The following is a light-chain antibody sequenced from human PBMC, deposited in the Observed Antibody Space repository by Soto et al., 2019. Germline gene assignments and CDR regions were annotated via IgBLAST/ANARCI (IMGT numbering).Light chain of an antibody. V-gene: IGKV1-39*01. J-gene: IGKJ5*01. Sequence: SQMTQYPSSLSASVGCRFTIPCRASQSISSYLNWYQQKKGKAPKLMIYAASSLQSGVPSRFSGSGYGTDFNLTISSLQTEDFVTYYCQQSYSTPITFGPGTRLEIK. CDR2: AAS. CDR3: QQSYSTPIT. CDR1: QSISSY.